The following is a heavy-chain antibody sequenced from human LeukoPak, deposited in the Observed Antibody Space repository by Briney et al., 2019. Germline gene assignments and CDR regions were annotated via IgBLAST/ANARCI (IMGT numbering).Heavy chain of an antibody. V-gene: IGHV3-48*03. Sequence: PGGSLRLSCAASGFALSSYEMNWVRQAPGKGLEWVSYISSSGGTTHYADSVKGRFTISRDNAKNSLSLQMNSLRAEDTAIYYCARDSQPFCNNGICYTKYNWFDPWGQGTLVTVSS. CDR3: ARDSQPFCNNGICYTKYNWFDP. CDR1: GFALSSYE. J-gene: IGHJ5*02. D-gene: IGHD2-8*01. CDR2: ISSSGGTT.